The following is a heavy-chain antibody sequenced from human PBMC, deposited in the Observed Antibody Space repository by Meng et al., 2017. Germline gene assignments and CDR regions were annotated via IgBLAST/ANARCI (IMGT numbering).Heavy chain of an antibody. CDR2: IIPIFGTA. V-gene: IGHV1-69*05. CDR3: ARDSWRGYSYGYWVDYYYGMDV. J-gene: IGHJ6*02. CDR1: GGTFSSYA. Sequence: SVKVSCKASGGTFSSYAISWVQQAPGQGLEWMGGIIPIFGTANYAQKFQGRVTITTDESTSTAYMELSSLRSEDTAVYYCARDSWRGYSYGYWVDYYYGMDVWGQGTTVTVSS. D-gene: IGHD5-18*01.